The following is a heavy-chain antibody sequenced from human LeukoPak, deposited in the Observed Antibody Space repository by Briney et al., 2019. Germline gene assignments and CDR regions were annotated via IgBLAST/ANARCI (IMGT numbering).Heavy chain of an antibody. Sequence: SVKVSCKASGYTFTSYGVSWVRQAPGQGLEWMGGIIPIFGTANYAQKFQGRVTITADESTSTAYMELSSLRSEDTAVYYCARGGYYYDSSGYNDAFDIWGQGTMVTVSS. CDR2: IIPIFGTA. CDR1: GYTFTSYG. J-gene: IGHJ3*02. V-gene: IGHV1-69*13. D-gene: IGHD3-22*01. CDR3: ARGGYYYDSSGYNDAFDI.